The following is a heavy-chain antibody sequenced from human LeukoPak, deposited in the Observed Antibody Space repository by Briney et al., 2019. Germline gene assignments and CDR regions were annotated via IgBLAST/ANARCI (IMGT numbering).Heavy chain of an antibody. CDR1: GFTFSSYG. V-gene: IGHV3-30*18. CDR2: ISYDGSNK. CDR3: AKSGDEDY. J-gene: IGHJ4*02. D-gene: IGHD1-26*01. Sequence: PGGSLRLSCAASGFTFSSYGMHWVRQAPGEGLEWVAVISYDGSNKYYADSVKGRFTISRDNSKNTLYLQMNSLRAEDTAVYYCAKSGDEDYWGQGTLVTVSS.